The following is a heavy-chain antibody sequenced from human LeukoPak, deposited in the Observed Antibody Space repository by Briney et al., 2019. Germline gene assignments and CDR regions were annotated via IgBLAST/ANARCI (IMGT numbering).Heavy chain of an antibody. J-gene: IGHJ4*02. V-gene: IGHV3-9*01. CDR1: GFTFDDYA. CDR3: AKDKDFWSGEYYFDY. Sequence: PGRSLRLSCAASGFTFDDYAMHWVRRAPGKGLEWVSGISWNSGSIGYADSVKGRFTISRDNAKNSLYLQMNSLRAEDTALYYCAKDKDFWSGEYYFDYWGQGTLVTVSS. CDR2: ISWNSGSI. D-gene: IGHD3-3*01.